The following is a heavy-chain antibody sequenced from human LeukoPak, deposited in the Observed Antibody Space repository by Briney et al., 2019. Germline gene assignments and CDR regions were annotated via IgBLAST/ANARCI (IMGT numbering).Heavy chain of an antibody. V-gene: IGHV3-23*01. J-gene: IGHJ4*02. Sequence: GGSLRLSCAASGFTFSSYAMSWVRQAPGKGLEWVSAISGSGGSTYYADFVKGRFTISRDNSKNTLYLQMNSLRAEDTAVYYCAKRGSSGWSETYFDYWGQGTLVTVSS. CDR3: AKRGSSGWSETYFDY. D-gene: IGHD6-19*01. CDR2: ISGSGGST. CDR1: GFTFSSYA.